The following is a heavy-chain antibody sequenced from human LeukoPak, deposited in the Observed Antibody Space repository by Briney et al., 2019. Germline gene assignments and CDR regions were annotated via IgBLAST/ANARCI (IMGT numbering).Heavy chain of an antibody. Sequence: SVKVSCKASGGTFSSYAISWARQAPGQGLEWMGGIIPIFGTANYAQKFQGRVTITADESTSTAYMELSSLRSEDTAVYYCARERYNWNPSAFDIWGQGTMVTVSS. V-gene: IGHV1-69*01. CDR3: ARERYNWNPSAFDI. D-gene: IGHD1-20*01. CDR1: GGTFSSYA. J-gene: IGHJ3*02. CDR2: IIPIFGTA.